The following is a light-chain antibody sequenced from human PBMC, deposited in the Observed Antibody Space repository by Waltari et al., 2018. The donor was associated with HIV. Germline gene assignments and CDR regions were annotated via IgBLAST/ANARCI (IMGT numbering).Light chain of an antibody. V-gene: IGLV2-14*01. CDR1: TRHVGGKNY. Sequence: QSALTQPASVSGSPGQSITISCTGTTRHVGGKNYVSCYQKHPAKTPKLLSYDVSNRPSGVSNRFSGSKSGNTASLTISGLQAEDEADYYCSSYTRSSTLFGGGTKLTVL. CDR2: DVS. J-gene: IGLJ2*01. CDR3: SSYTRSSTL.